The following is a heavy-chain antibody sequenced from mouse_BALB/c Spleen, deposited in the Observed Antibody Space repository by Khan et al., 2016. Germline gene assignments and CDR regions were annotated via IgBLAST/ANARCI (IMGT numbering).Heavy chain of an antibody. D-gene: IGHD6-1*01. CDR1: GDSITSGY. Sequence: VQLKESGPSLVKPSQTLSLTCSVTGDSITSGYWYWIRPFPGNKLEYMGYISYSGSTYYNPSLISRISITRDTSQSQYYLQLNSVTTEDTAAYYCAGYSGHFFDYWGQGTTLTVSS. CDR3: AGYSGHFFDY. V-gene: IGHV3-8*02. CDR2: ISYSGST. J-gene: IGHJ2*01.